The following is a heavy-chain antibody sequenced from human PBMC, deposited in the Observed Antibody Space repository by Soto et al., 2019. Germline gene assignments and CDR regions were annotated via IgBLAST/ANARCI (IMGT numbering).Heavy chain of an antibody. CDR1: GFTFSGLD. D-gene: IGHD6-13*01. CDR3: AKSQEIGTHFFDS. CDR2: IGTAGDT. V-gene: IGHV3-13*01. Sequence: GGSLRLSCEASGFTFSGLDLHWVRQPTGTGLEWVSSIGTAGDTYYAVSVKGRFTISRDNAKNSLSLQMNSLRAGDMAVYFCAKSQEIGTHFFDSWGQGTQVAVSS. J-gene: IGHJ4*02.